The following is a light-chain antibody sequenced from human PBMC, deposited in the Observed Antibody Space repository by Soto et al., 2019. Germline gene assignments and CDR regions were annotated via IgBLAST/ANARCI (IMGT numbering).Light chain of an antibody. V-gene: IGKV3-20*01. J-gene: IGKJ2*01. CDR1: QSVSSSY. CDR2: GAS. Sequence: EIVLTQSPGTLSLSPGERATLSCRASQSVSSSYLAWYQQKPGQAPMLLIYGASSRATGIPDRFSGSGSGTDFTLTISRLEPEDFAVYYCQQYRSSPPFTFGQGTKLEIK. CDR3: QQYRSSPPFT.